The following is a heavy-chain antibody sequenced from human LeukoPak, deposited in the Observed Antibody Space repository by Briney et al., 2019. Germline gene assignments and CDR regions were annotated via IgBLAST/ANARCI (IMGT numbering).Heavy chain of an antibody. D-gene: IGHD3-22*01. CDR1: GFTFSSYA. CDR3: AKDRGRGYYDSSGYAEYYFDY. Sequence: PGGSLRLSCAASGFTFSSYAMSWVRQAPGKGLEWVSAISGSGGSTYYADSVKGRFTISRDNPKNTLYLQMNSLRAEDTAVYYCAKDRGRGYYDSSGYAEYYFDYWGQGTLVTVSS. CDR2: ISGSGGST. J-gene: IGHJ4*02. V-gene: IGHV3-23*01.